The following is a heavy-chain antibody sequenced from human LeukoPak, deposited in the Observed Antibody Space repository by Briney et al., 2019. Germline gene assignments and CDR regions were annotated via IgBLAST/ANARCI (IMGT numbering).Heavy chain of an antibody. CDR1: GFTLSSYA. J-gene: IGHJ4*02. CDR2: ISDTGNT. CDR3: ARDMITFGGVIVK. D-gene: IGHD3-16*02. Sequence: GGSLRLSCAASGFTLSSYAMSWVRQAPGKGLEWVSAISDTGNTYHADSVKGRFTISRDNAKNSLCLQMNSLRAEDTAVYYCARDMITFGGVIVKWGQGTLVTVSS. V-gene: IGHV3-23*01.